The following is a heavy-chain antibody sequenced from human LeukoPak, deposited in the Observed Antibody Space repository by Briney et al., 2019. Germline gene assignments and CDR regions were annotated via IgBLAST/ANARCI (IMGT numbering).Heavy chain of an antibody. CDR2: ISYDGSNK. D-gene: IGHD2-2*01. V-gene: IGHV3-30*04. CDR1: GFTFGSYA. Sequence: PGRSLRLSCAASGFTFGSYAMHWVRQAPGKGLEWVAVISYDGSNKYYADSVKGRFTISRDNSKNTLYLQMNSLRAEDTAVYYCARSLGYCSSTSCPPGYWGQGTLVTVSS. CDR3: ARSLGYCSSTSCPPGY. J-gene: IGHJ4*02.